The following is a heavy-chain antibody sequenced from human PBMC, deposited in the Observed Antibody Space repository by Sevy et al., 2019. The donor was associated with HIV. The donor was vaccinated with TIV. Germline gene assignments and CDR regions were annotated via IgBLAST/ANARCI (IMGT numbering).Heavy chain of an antibody. CDR3: ARHGHDILTGYPNVFDY. D-gene: IGHD3-9*01. V-gene: IGHV5-51*01. Sequence: GESLKISCKGSGYSFTSYWIGWVRQMPGKGLEWMGIIYPGDSDTRYSPSFQGQVTISADKSISTPYLQWSSLKASDTAMYYCARHGHDILTGYPNVFDYWGQGTLVTVSS. J-gene: IGHJ4*02. CDR1: GYSFTSYW. CDR2: IYPGDSDT.